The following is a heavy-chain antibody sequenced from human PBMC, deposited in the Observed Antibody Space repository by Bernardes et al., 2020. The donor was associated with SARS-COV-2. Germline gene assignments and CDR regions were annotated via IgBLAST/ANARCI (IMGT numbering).Heavy chain of an antibody. V-gene: IGHV2-5*02. CDR1: GFLLPTTGVG. D-gene: IGHD2-2*01. J-gene: IGHJ5*02. CDR3: AHGRTGPLPANWFDP. CDR2: MYFDDDE. Sequence: SGATLSNPTQTFTLTCTFSGFLLPTTGVGVGWIRQPPGKAREWLAPMYFDDDERYSPALKSRLTITKDTSKNQVVLTMTDMDPVDTATYYCAHGRTGPLPANWFDPWGQGILVTVSS.